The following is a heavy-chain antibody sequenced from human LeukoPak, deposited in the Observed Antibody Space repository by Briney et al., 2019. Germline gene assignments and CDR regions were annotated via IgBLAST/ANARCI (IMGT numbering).Heavy chain of an antibody. V-gene: IGHV1-8*01. CDR2: MNPNSGNT. D-gene: IGHD5-12*01. CDR1: GYTFTSYD. Sequence: ASVKVSCKASGYTFTSYDINWVRQATGQGLEWMGWMNPNSGNTGYAQKLQGRVTMTRNTSIRTAYMELSSLRSEDTGVYYCARGQGEWLRLSYYGMDVWGQGTTVTVSS. J-gene: IGHJ6*01. CDR3: ARGQGEWLRLSYYGMDV.